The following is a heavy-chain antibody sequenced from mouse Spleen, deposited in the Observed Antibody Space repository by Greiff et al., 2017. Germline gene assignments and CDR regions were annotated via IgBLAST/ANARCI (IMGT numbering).Heavy chain of an antibody. J-gene: IGHJ3*01. V-gene: IGHV1-4*01. D-gene: IGHD2-4*01. Sequence: QVQLQQSGAELARPGASVKMSCKASGYTFTSYTMHWVKQRPGQGLEWIGYINPSSGYTKYNQKFKDKATLTADKSSSTAYMQLSSLTSEDSAVYYCARFLAYDYDSAWFAYWGQGTLVTVSA. CDR1: GYTFTSYT. CDR3: ARFLAYDYDSAWFAY. CDR2: INPSSGYT.